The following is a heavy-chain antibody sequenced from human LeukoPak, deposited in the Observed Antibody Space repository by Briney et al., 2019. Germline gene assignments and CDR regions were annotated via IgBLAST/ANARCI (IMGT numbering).Heavy chain of an antibody. J-gene: IGHJ4*02. CDR3: TRVLIDGYQIPFDY. CDR2: IRSKAYGGTT. V-gene: IGHV3-49*03. Sequence: GRSLRLSCTASGFTFGDYAMSWFRQAPGKGLEWVGFIRSKAYGGTTEYAASVKGRFTISRDDSKSIAYLQMNSLKTEDTAVSYCTRVLIDGYQIPFDYWGQGTLVTVSS. D-gene: IGHD5-24*01. CDR1: GFTFGDYA.